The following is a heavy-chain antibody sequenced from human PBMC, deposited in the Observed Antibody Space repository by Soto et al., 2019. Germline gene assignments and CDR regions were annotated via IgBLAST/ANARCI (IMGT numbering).Heavy chain of an antibody. CDR2: ISGDSGRT. J-gene: IGHJ6*02. Sequence: EVQLLESGGGLVQPGGSLRLSCAASGFTFSNYAMSWVRQAPGKGLEWVSAISGDSGRTYYADSVKGRFTISRDNSKNTLYLQLNSLRAEDTGVYYGVKDRSYYYYGMDVWGQGTTVTVSS. CDR1: GFTFSNYA. V-gene: IGHV3-23*01. CDR3: VKDRSYYYYGMDV.